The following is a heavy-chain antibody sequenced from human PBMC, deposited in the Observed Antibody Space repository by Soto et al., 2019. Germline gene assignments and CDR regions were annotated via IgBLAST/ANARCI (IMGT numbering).Heavy chain of an antibody. CDR3: AKGRSGEYYYAALDV. J-gene: IGHJ6*02. CDR2: INANGGST. V-gene: IGHV3-64*05. Sequence: QPAGTLCLSCSTSGCRFNSFALHWVRKAQRKGLEYVSAINANGGSTYFADSVKGRFSISRDASSKNVFFEMNSLSPEDTAVYHCAKGRSGEYYYAALDVWGQGTTVTVSS. D-gene: IGHD3-3*01. CDR1: GCRFNSFA.